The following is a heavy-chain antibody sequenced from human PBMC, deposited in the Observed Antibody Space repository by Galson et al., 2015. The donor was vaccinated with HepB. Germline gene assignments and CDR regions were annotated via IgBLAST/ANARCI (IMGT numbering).Heavy chain of an antibody. CDR1: ALPFSDFL. Sequence: SLRLSCAASALPFSDFLMSWVRQPPGKGLEWVATIKQDGSEKYYVDSVKGRFVISRDNAKNSLYLQMNNLRAEDTAVYYCATLRTYESRGYDYDFWGQGTLVTVSS. CDR2: IKQDGSEK. D-gene: IGHD3-22*01. J-gene: IGHJ4*02. V-gene: IGHV3-7*01. CDR3: ATLRTYESRGYDYDF.